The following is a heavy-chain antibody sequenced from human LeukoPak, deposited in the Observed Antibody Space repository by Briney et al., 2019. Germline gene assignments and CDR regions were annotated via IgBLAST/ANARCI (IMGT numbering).Heavy chain of an antibody. D-gene: IGHD5-24*01. CDR1: GFTFNTYS. Sequence: PGGSLRLSCAASGFTFNTYSMNWVRQAPGKGLKWVSSISSSSSYIYYADSVKGRLTISRDNAKNSLYLQMNSLRAEDTAVYYCAREGGDGYNPLGAFDIWGQGTMVTVSS. CDR3: AREGGDGYNPLGAFDI. J-gene: IGHJ3*02. V-gene: IGHV3-21*01. CDR2: ISSSSSYI.